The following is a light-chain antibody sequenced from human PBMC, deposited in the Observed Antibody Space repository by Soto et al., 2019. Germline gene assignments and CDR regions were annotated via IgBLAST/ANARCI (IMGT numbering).Light chain of an antibody. CDR3: HQYSSSPLT. CDR2: GAS. V-gene: IGKV3-15*01. J-gene: IGKJ1*01. CDR1: QSVSSN. Sequence: EIVMTHSPSTLALSAVGRATLSCRAGQSVSSNLAWYQQKPGQAPSLLIYGASPRATGTPARFSGSGSGTDFTLTISRLEPEDFAVYYCHQYSSSPLTFGQGTKV.